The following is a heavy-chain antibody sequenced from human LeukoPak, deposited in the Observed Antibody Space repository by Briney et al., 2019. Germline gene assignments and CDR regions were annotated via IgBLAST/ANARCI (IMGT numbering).Heavy chain of an antibody. CDR2: IHRNDGGT. D-gene: IGHD3-16*01. V-gene: IGHV1-2*02. J-gene: IGHJ3*01. CDR1: GYTFTDSL. CDR3: ARGGLGGGSDAFDL. Sequence: GASVKASCKASGYTFTDSLLHWVRQAPGQGLEWMAWIHRNDGGTYSAQKFQGRVTTARDTSINTAYMELSGLTSHDTAVYYFARGGLGGGSDAFDLWGQGTMVIVSS.